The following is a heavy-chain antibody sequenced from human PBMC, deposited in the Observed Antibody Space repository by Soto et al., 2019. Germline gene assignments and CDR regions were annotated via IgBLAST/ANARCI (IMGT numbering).Heavy chain of an antibody. CDR1: GFTFSTYG. CDR2: ISYDGSNK. Sequence: QVQLVESGGGVVQPGRSLRLSCAASGFTFSTYGMHWVRQAPGKGLEWVAVISYDGSNKYYADSVKGRFTISRDNSKNTLYLQMGSLRAEDTAVYYCAKGFSYSVIDYWGQGTLVTVSS. J-gene: IGHJ4*02. D-gene: IGHD5-18*01. V-gene: IGHV3-30*18. CDR3: AKGFSYSVIDY.